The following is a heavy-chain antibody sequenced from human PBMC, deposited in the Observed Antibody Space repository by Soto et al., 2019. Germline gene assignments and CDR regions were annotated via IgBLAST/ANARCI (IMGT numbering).Heavy chain of an antibody. J-gene: IGHJ3*02. Sequence: SETPSLTRTVSGGSISSYYWSWVRQPPGKGLEWIGYIYYSGSTNYNPSLKSRVTISVDTSKNQFSLKLSSVTAADTAVYYCARELTSNAFDIWGQGTMVTVSS. CDR3: ARELTSNAFDI. CDR2: IYYSGST. CDR1: GGSISSYY. V-gene: IGHV4-59*01.